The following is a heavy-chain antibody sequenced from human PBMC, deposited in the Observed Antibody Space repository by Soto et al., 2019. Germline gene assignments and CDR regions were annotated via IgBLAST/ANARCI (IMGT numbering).Heavy chain of an antibody. CDR3: ASANTHYYDSRAERGLDY. CDR2: IIPILGIA. Sequence: QVQLVQSGAEVKKPGSSVKVSCKASGGTFSSYTISWVRQAPGQGLEWMGRIIPILGIANYAQKFQGRVTITADXXTXTXXMELSSLRSEDTAVYYCASANTHYYDSRAERGLDYWGQGTLVTVSS. D-gene: IGHD3-22*01. J-gene: IGHJ4*02. V-gene: IGHV1-69*02. CDR1: GGTFSSYT.